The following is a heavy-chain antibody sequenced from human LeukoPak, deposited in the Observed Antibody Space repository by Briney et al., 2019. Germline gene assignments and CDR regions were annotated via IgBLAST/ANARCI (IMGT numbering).Heavy chain of an antibody. J-gene: IGHJ3*02. CDR3: ARVNVRVGPDREADAFDI. D-gene: IGHD1-14*01. CDR1: GYTFTSYD. Sequence: ASVKVSCKASGYTFTSYDINWVRQATGQGLEWMGWMNPNSGNTGYAQKFQGRVTMTRDTSISTAYMELSRLRSDDTAVYYCARVNVRVGPDREADAFDIRGQGTMVTVSS. V-gene: IGHV1-8*01. CDR2: MNPNSGNT.